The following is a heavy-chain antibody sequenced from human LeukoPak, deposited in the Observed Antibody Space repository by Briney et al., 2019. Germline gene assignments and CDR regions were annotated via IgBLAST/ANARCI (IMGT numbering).Heavy chain of an antibody. CDR2: IIPIFGTA. V-gene: IGHV1-69*06. D-gene: IGHD3-16*01. J-gene: IGHJ4*02. CDR3: ARGGLGEFKVWGTVDY. CDR1: GGTFSSYA. Sequence: SVKVSCKASGGTFSSYAISWVRQAPGQGLEWMGWIIPIFGTANYAQKFQGRVTITADKSTSTAYMELSSLRSEDTAVYYCARGGLGEFKVWGTVDYWGQGTLVTVSS.